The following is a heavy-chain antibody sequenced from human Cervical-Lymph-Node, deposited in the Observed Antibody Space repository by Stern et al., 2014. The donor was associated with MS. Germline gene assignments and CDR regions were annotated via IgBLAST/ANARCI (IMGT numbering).Heavy chain of an antibody. CDR2: ISHSGVT. CDR3: MRGDY. J-gene: IGHJ4*02. V-gene: IGHV4-31*03. Sequence: QVLLQESGPGLVKPSQTLSLTCTVSGASIKTIGYFWSWVRQPPGKGLEWIGFISHSGVTFYNETLKSRVTISQDASANQFSLRLTSVTAADTALYFCMRGDYWGRGILVAVSS. CDR1: GASIKTIGYF.